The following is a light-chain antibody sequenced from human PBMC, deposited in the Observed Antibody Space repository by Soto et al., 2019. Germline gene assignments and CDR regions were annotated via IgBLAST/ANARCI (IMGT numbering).Light chain of an antibody. CDR2: RDS. J-gene: IGLJ3*02. CDR3: QVWDSSTARV. CDR1: NIGSKN. Sequence: SYELTQPLSVSVALGQTARLTCGGNNIGSKNVHWYQQKPGQAPVVVINRDSNRPSGIPERFSGSNSGNTATLTISRAQAGDEADYCCQVWDSSTARVFGGGTELTVL. V-gene: IGLV3-9*01.